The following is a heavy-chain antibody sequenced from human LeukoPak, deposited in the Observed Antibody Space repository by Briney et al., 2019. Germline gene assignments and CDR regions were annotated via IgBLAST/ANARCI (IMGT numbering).Heavy chain of an antibody. D-gene: IGHD3-3*01. Sequence: PSETLSLTCAVYGGSFGGYYWSWIRQPPGKGLEWIGEINHSGSTNYNPSLKSRVTISVDTSKNQFSLKLSSVTAADTAVYYCARRYVDFWSGYYPDYWGQGTLVTVSS. V-gene: IGHV4-34*01. CDR2: INHSGST. CDR1: GGSFGGYY. J-gene: IGHJ4*02. CDR3: ARRYVDFWSGYYPDY.